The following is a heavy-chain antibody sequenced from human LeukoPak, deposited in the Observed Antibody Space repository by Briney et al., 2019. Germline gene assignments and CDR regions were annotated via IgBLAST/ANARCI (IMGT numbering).Heavy chain of an antibody. CDR3: TRREYTYGPKLYYFDY. D-gene: IGHD5-18*01. CDR1: RFTFGDYP. J-gene: IGHJ4*02. V-gene: IGHV3-49*04. Sequence: PGRSLRLSCTASRFTFGDYPLSWVRQAPGKGLEWVGLIRSTDYGGTTEYAASVKGRFAISRDDSKSIAYLQMNSLKTHDTVMHYCTRREYTYGPKLYYFDYWGQGTLVTVSS. CDR2: IRSTDYGGTT.